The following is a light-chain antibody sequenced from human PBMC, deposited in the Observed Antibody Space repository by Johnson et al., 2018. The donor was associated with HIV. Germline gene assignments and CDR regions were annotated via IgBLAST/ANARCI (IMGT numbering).Light chain of an antibody. Sequence: QPVLTQPPSVSAAPGQRVNISCSGNISNIESYFVSWYQQLPGAAPTLLIYEDNKRPSGIPDRFSSSKSGTSATLGITGLQTGDEADYYCGTWDSSLSAYVFGTGTKVTVL. V-gene: IGLV1-51*02. J-gene: IGLJ1*01. CDR2: EDN. CDR3: GTWDSSLSAYV. CDR1: ISNIESYF.